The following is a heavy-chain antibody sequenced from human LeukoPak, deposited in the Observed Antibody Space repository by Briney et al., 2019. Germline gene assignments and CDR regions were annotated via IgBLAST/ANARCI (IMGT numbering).Heavy chain of an antibody. V-gene: IGHV5-51*01. CDR1: GYSFTSYW. Sequence: GEALKISFKGSGYSFTSYWIGWVRQMPGKGLEWMEIIYPGYSTTRYSPSFQGQVTISADKSLSTAFLQWSSLQASDTAMYYCARSPYYYYGMDVWGQGTTVTASS. CDR2: IYPGYSTT. J-gene: IGHJ6*02. CDR3: ARSPYYYYGMDV.